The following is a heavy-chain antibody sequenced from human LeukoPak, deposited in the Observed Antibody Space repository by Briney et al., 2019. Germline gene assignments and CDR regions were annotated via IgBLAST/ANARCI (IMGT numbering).Heavy chain of an antibody. CDR1: GFTFSSYA. CDR3: AKRRVDRGWYGCVDY. V-gene: IGHV3-23*01. J-gene: IGHJ4*02. Sequence: GSLRLSCAASGFTFSSYAMSWVRQAPGKGLGGVSAISGSGGSTYYADSVKGRFTISRDNSKNTLYLQTNSLRAEETAVYYCAKRRVDRGWYGCVDYWGQGTLVTVSS. CDR2: ISGSGGST. D-gene: IGHD6-19*01.